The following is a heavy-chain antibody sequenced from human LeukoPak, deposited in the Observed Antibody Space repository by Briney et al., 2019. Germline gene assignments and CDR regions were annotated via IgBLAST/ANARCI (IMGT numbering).Heavy chain of an antibody. CDR2: IYYSGST. CDR3: ARHLSDDRSCYFFDY. CDR1: GGSISSSSYY. V-gene: IGHV4-39*01. Sequence: KSSETLSLTCTVSGGSISSSSYYWGWIRQPPGKGLEWIGSIYYSGSTYYNPSLKSRFTISVDTSKNQFSLKLSSVTAADTAVYYCARHLSDDRSCYFFDYWGQGTLVTVSS. J-gene: IGHJ4*02. D-gene: IGHD2-15*01.